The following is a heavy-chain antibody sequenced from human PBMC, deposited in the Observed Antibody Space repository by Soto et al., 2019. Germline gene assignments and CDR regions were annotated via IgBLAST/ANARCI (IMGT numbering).Heavy chain of an antibody. CDR1: GYTFTSYG. CDR2: ISAYNGNT. D-gene: IGHD2-2*01. J-gene: IGHJ6*02. V-gene: IGHV1-18*01. CDR3: ARAGYCISTSGYAGYYYYGMDV. Sequence: QVQLVQSGAEVKKPGASVKVSCKASGYTFTSYGISWVRQAPGQGLEWMGWISAYNGNTNYAQKLQGRVTMTTDTSTSTAYMELRSLRSDDTAVYYCARAGYCISTSGYAGYYYYGMDVWGQGTTVTVSS.